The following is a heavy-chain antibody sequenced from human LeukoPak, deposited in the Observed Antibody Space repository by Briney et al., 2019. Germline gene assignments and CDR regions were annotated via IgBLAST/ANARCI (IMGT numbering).Heavy chain of an antibody. CDR1: GYTFTSYY. J-gene: IGHJ4*02. Sequence: ASVKVSCKASGYTFTSYYMHWVRQAPGQGLEWMGIINPSGGSTSYAQRFQGRVTMTRDTSTSTVYMELSSLRSEDTAVYYCARSSRADYYFDYWGQGTLVTVSS. V-gene: IGHV1-46*01. CDR2: INPSGGST. D-gene: IGHD2-21*01. CDR3: ARSSRADYYFDY.